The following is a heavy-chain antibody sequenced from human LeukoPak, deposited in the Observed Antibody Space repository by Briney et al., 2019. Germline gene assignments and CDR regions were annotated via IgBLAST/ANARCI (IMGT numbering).Heavy chain of an antibody. CDR1: GGSISSSSYY. J-gene: IGHJ4*02. V-gene: IGHV4-39*07. D-gene: IGHD5-24*01. CDR3: ARGDLGWLQLNARPFDY. CDR2: IYYSGST. Sequence: SETLSLTCTVSGGSISSSSYYWGWIRQPPGKGLEWIGSIYYSGSTYHNPSLKSRVTISVDTSKNQFSLKLSSVTAADTAVYYCARGDLGWLQLNARPFDYWGQGTLVTVSS.